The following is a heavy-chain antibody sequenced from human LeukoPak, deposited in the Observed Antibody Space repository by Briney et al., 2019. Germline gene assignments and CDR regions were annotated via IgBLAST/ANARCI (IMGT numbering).Heavy chain of an antibody. V-gene: IGHV3-74*01. J-gene: IGHJ4*02. CDR2: INTDGSST. CDR3: ARDLTHCSGGRCHTSPNDC. D-gene: IGHD2-15*01. Sequence: GSLRLSCVASGLTLGNYWMHWVRQAPGKGLVWVSHINTDGSSTNYADSVKGRFTISRDNARNTLYLQMNSVRVEDTGVYYCARDLTHCSGGRCHTSPNDCWGQGTQVTVSS. CDR1: GLTLGNYW.